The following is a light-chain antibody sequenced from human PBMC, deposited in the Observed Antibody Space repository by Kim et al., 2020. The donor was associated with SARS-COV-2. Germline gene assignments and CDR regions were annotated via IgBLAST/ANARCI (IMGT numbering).Light chain of an antibody. V-gene: IGLV1-36*01. Sequence: QSVLTQPPSVSGAPRQRVTISCSGSSSNIGNNAVNWYQQVPGKAPKLLIYYHNMLPSGVSGRFSGSKSGTSASLAISGLQSEDEAEYYCASWDDSLSAYVFGTGTKVTVL. CDR2: YHN. J-gene: IGLJ1*01. CDR1: SSNIGNNA. CDR3: ASWDDSLSAYV.